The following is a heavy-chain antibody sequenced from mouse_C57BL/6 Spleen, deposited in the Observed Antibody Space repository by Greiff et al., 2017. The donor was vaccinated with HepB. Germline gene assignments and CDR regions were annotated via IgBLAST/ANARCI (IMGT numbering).Heavy chain of an antibody. J-gene: IGHJ3*01. D-gene: IGHD2-3*01. CDR2: INPGSGGT. CDR3: ARSADGYWFAY. V-gene: IGHV1-54*01. CDR1: GYAFTNYL. Sequence: QVQLQQSGAELVRPGTSVKVSCKASGYAFTNYLIEWVKQRPGQGLEWIGVINPGSGGTNYNEKFKGKATLTADKSSSTAYMQLSSLTSEDSAVYFCARSADGYWFAYWGQGTLVTVSA.